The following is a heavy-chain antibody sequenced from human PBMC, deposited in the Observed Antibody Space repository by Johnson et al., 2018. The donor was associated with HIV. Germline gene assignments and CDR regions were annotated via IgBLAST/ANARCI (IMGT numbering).Heavy chain of an antibody. CDR2: IYSGGST. D-gene: IGHD1-1*01. V-gene: IGHV3-66*01. J-gene: IGHJ3*01. CDR3: ARAKVNWTQGDAVDV. CDR1: QFTCSHQY. Sequence: VQLVESGGGLAKPAWSPRLSCEASQFTCSHQYMSWVRQAPGKGLEWVSVIYSGGSTYYADSVKGRFTISRDNSKNTLYLEMYSLRADDTAVYYCARAKVNWTQGDAVDVWGEGTMVTVAS.